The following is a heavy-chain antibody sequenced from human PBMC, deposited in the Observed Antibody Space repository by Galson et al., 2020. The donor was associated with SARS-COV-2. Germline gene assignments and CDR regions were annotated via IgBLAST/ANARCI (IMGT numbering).Heavy chain of an antibody. CDR3: ARITMVRGVLGPIDAFDI. J-gene: IGHJ3*02. V-gene: IGHV2-70*01. D-gene: IGHD3-10*01. CDR2: IDWDDDK. Sequence: SGPTLVKPTQTLTLTCTFSGFSLSTSGMCVSWIRQPQGKALEWLALIDWDDDKYYSTSLKTRLTISKDTSKNQVVLTMTNMDPVDTATYYCARITMVRGVLGPIDAFDIWGQGTMVTVSS. CDR1: GFSLSTSGMC.